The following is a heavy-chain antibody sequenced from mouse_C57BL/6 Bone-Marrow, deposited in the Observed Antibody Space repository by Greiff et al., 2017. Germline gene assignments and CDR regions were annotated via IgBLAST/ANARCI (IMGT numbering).Heavy chain of an antibody. CDR1: GYTFTSYW. Sequence: QVQLQQPGAELVKPGASVKLSCKASGYTFTSYWMHWVKQRPGQGLEWIGMIHPNSGSTNYNEKFKSKATLTVDKSSSTAYMQLSSLTSEDSAVYYCARDYYGSSSYWDFDVWGTGTTVTVSS. J-gene: IGHJ1*03. D-gene: IGHD1-1*01. CDR3: ARDYYGSSSYWDFDV. CDR2: IHPNSGST. V-gene: IGHV1-64*01.